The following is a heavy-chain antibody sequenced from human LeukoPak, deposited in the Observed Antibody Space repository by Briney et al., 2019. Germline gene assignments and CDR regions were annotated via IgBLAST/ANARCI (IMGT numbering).Heavy chain of an antibody. CDR3: ARIRGKRYSSGLRYFDL. J-gene: IGHJ2*01. D-gene: IGHD6-19*01. CDR1: GGSFSGYY. V-gene: IGHV4-34*01. CDR2: INHSGST. Sequence: SETLSLTCAVYGGSFSGYYWSWIRQPPGKGLEWIGEINHSGSTNYNPSLKSRVTISVDTSKNQFSLKLSSVTAADTAEYSCARIRGKRYSSGLRYFDLWGRGTLVTVSS.